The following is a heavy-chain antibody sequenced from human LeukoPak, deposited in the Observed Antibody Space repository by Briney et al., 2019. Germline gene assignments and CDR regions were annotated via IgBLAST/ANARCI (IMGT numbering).Heavy chain of an antibody. CDR2: LSGDRSHI. V-gene: IGHV3-21*04. CDR1: GYTFNTYA. Sequence: PGGYLRLSWLASGYTFNTYAMNWVRQAPGGGLEWVAALSGDRSHIYHAGSVMGRFTISRDNVKNSLYLQMNSLRADGTAVYYCTRDLYSMYAKWGQGTLVTVSS. CDR3: TRDLYSMYAK. D-gene: IGHD2-8*01. J-gene: IGHJ4*02.